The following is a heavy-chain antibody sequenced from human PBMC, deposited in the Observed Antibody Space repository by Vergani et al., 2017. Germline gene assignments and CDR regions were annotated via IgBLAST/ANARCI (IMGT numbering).Heavy chain of an antibody. J-gene: IGHJ5*02. CDR2: MFHTGEA. D-gene: IGHD6-19*01. Sequence: QVRLQESGPGLVKPSETLSLTCSVSGYSISRGFYWAWIRQTPEKGLEWIGGMFHTGEASNSPSLQSRVAFSMDTSKNQFSLQLTSVTAADTAVYFCARHSTVEWLVKLGWIDPWGQGILVTVSS. V-gene: IGHV4-38-2*02. CDR1: GYSISRGFY. CDR3: ARHSTVEWLVKLGWIDP.